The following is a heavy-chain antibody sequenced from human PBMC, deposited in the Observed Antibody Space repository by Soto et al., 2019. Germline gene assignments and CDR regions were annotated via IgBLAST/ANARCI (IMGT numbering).Heavy chain of an antibody. CDR1: GFSFSNSG. CDR2: IWYDGSKK. CDR3: IKALHAYDYGIDY. J-gene: IGHJ4*02. V-gene: IGHV3-33*06. D-gene: IGHD4-17*01. Sequence: QVQLVESGGGVVQPGRSLRLSCAAAGFSFSNSGMHWVRQAPGKGLEWVALIWYDGSKKYYGDSVKGRFTISRDNSKNTLYLQMNSLRAEDTAVYYCIKALHAYDYGIDYWGQGTLVTVSS.